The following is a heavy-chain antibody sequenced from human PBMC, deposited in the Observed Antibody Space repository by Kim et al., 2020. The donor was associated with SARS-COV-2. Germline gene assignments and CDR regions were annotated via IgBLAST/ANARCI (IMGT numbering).Heavy chain of an antibody. CDR2: IIWSGGNT. D-gene: IGHD4-4*01. J-gene: IGHJ3*02. CDR1: GFTFDDYG. Sequence: GGSLRLSCATFGFTFDDYGMSWVRQVPGKGLEWVAGIIWSGGNTIYADSVKGRFTISRDNPKNYLYLQMNSLRVEDTALYHCVRGLTTLYGPYDIWGQGTMVTVSS. CDR3: VRGLTTLYGPYDI. V-gene: IGHV3-20*01.